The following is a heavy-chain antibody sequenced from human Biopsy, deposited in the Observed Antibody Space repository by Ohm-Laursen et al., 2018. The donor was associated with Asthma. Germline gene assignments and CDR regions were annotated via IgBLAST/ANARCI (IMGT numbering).Heavy chain of an antibody. CDR2: VSSDGHNK. CDR1: GFVFSQCG. V-gene: IGHV3-30*03. D-gene: IGHD3-22*01. Sequence: SLRLSCAAAGFVFSQCGMHWVRQGPGKGLEWVALVSSDGHNKYYEDSVRGRFTISRDNSRKRLYLQINRLTVEDSAVYFCARQSGQDYGDSSGFDIWGQGTKVAVSS. CDR3: ARQSGQDYGDSSGFDI. J-gene: IGHJ3*02.